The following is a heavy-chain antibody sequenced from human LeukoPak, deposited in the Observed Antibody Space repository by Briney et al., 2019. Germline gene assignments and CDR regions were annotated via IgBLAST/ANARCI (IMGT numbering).Heavy chain of an antibody. CDR2: ISWDGGST. J-gene: IGHJ4*02. Sequence: GGSLRLSCAASGFTFDDYSMHWVRQGPGKGLEWVSVISWDGGSTSYADSVKGRFTISRDNSKNSLYLQMNSLRSEDSALYYCAKDRGGVDYWGQGTMVTVSS. CDR1: GFTFDDYS. CDR3: AKDRGGVDY. V-gene: IGHV3-43*01. D-gene: IGHD3-16*01.